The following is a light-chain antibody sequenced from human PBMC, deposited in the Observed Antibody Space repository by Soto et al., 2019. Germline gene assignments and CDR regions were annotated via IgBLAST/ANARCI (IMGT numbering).Light chain of an antibody. Sequence: QSVLTQSPSVSGALGQRVTISCTGSSSNIGAGYDVHWYQLLPGTAPKLLIYANSNRPSGVPDRFSGSKSGTSASLAITGLQADDEADYYCQSYDSILSGAVFGGGTKLTVL. J-gene: IGLJ3*02. CDR1: SSNIGAGYD. CDR2: ANS. CDR3: QSYDSILSGAV. V-gene: IGLV1-40*01.